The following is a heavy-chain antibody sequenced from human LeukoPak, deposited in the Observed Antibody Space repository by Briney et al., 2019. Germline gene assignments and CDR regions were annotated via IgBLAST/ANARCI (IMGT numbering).Heavy chain of an antibody. D-gene: IGHD1-26*01. CDR1: GFPFSSYA. Sequence: PGGSLLLSCAASGFPFSSYAMSWVRPAPGKGLEWVSAISGSGGSTDYADSVKGRFTISRDNSKNTLYLQMNSLRAEDTAVYYCAKVWAQYYFDYWGQGTLVAVSS. J-gene: IGHJ4*02. CDR2: ISGSGGST. V-gene: IGHV3-23*01. CDR3: AKVWAQYYFDY.